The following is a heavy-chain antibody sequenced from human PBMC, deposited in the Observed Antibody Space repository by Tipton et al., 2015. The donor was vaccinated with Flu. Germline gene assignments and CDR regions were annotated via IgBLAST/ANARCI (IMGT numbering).Heavy chain of an antibody. V-gene: IGHV1-18*01. Sequence: QMQLVQSGAEVKKPGASVKVSCKASGYSFTSYGISWVRQAPGQGLEWMGWISAYNGNTNYVQKVQGRVTMTTDTSTSTAYMELRSLRSDDTAVYYCARDRSNVWGSYRWVFCYWGQGTLVTVSS. D-gene: IGHD3-16*02. CDR3: ARDRSNVWGSYRWVFCY. J-gene: IGHJ4*02. CDR1: GYSFTSYG. CDR2: ISAYNGNT.